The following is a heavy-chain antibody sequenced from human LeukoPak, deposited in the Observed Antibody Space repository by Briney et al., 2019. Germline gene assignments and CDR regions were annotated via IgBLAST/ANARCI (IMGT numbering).Heavy chain of an antibody. V-gene: IGHV3-11*01. CDR1: GGSFSGYY. J-gene: IGHJ4*02. CDR3: ARARGAGPGAHFDY. D-gene: IGHD3-10*01. CDR2: ISSVGSST. Sequence: LSLTCAVYGGSFSGYYWSWIRQAPGKGLEWVSCISSVGSSTVYADSVKGRFTISRDNAKNSLFLQMNSLRAEDTAVYYCARARGAGPGAHFDYWGQGTPVIVSS.